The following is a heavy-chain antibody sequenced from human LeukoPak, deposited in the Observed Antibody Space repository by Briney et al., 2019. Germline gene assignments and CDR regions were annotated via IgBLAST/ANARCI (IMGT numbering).Heavy chain of an antibody. Sequence: GGSLRLSCAASGFTFSNYAMSWVRQAPGKGLEWVSGISGSSGRKDYADSVKGRFTISRDNSKNTVYLQMYSLRVEDTALYYCAKKWNPVGDSSSWHYFDYWGQGTLVAVSS. CDR2: ISGSSGRK. CDR1: GFTFSNYA. V-gene: IGHV3-23*01. CDR3: AKKWNPVGDSSSWHYFDY. J-gene: IGHJ4*02. D-gene: IGHD6-13*01.